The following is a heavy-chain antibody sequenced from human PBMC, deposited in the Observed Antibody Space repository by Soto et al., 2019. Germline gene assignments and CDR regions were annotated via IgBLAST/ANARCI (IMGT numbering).Heavy chain of an antibody. Sequence: GGFLRLSCAASGFTFSSYSMNWVRQAPGKGLEWVSYISSSSSTIYYADSVKGRFTISRDNAKNSLYLQMNSLRDEDTAVYYCAREAYYYDSSGYHDYWGQGTLVTVSS. CDR1: GFTFSSYS. V-gene: IGHV3-48*02. CDR3: AREAYYYDSSGYHDY. J-gene: IGHJ4*02. D-gene: IGHD3-22*01. CDR2: ISSSSSTI.